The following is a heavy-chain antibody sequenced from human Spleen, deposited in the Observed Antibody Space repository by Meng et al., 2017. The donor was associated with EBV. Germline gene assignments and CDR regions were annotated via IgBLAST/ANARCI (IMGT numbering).Heavy chain of an antibody. CDR1: GFSLRTSGVG. CDR2: IYRDDEK. J-gene: IGHJ4*02. V-gene: IGHV2-5*02. CDR3: AHSSWFTVDFDS. Sequence: QFTLKESGPTLVKPPQTLRRTCTVFGFSLRTSGVGVGWIRQPPGKALEWLALIYRDDEKRYSPSLESRLTITKDTSKNQVVPTMTNMDPVDTATYYCAHSSWFTVDFDSWGQGTLVTVS. D-gene: IGHD3-10*01.